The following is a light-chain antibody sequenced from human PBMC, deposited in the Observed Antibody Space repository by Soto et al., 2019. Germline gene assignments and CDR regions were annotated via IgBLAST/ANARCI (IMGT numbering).Light chain of an antibody. J-gene: IGKJ2*01. V-gene: IGKV3-20*01. CDR1: HSVTSNS. CDR3: QQYDGSRT. CDR2: GAS. Sequence: ETVLTQSPGTLSLSPGDRATLSCRASHSVTSNSLAWYQQKPGQAPRLLIYGASTRATGIPDRFSGSGSGTDFTLTISRLEPEDFAVYYCQQYDGSRTFGQGTKMEIK.